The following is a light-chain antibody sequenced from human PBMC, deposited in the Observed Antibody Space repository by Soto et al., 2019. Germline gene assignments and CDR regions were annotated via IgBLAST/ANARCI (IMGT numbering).Light chain of an antibody. J-gene: IGKJ5*01. V-gene: IGKV3-20*01. Sequence: EGVLTQSPGTLSLSPGERATLSCRASQSVSRRLACYQQKPGQAPRLLISGASSRATGIPDRFSGSGSATDFTLTISRLEPEDFALYYCQHYGSSPITFGQGTRLEIK. CDR3: QHYGSSPIT. CDR2: GAS. CDR1: QSVSRR.